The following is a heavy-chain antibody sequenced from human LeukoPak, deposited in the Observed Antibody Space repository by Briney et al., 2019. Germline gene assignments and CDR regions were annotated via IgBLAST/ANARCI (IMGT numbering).Heavy chain of an antibody. CDR1: GSSISSHY. Sequence: SDTQTLTCTFSGSSISSHYSSWLQKPPGKVLELIGYISYSGNTTYNPSLKSHVTISVDTSKEHSSLQLSTVTAADTAVYYCARQEAGSPELDYWGQGTLVSVS. V-gene: IGHV4-59*08. CDR2: ISYSGNT. D-gene: IGHD1-26*01. J-gene: IGHJ4*02. CDR3: ARQEAGSPELDY.